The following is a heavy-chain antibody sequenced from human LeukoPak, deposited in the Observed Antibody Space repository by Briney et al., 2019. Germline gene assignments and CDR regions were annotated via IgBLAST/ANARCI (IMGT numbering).Heavy chain of an antibody. CDR2: VNPDGSSI. D-gene: IGHD5-24*01. J-gene: IGHJ5*02. CDR1: GFTFSTYW. Sequence: GESLKISCAASGFTFSTYWMHWVRQTPGKGLAWVSRVNPDGSSINYADSVKGRFTISRDNAKSTLYLQMKSVTAEDTAVYYCATAGNYRFDNWGQGILVTVSA. CDR3: ATAGNYRFDN. V-gene: IGHV3-74*01.